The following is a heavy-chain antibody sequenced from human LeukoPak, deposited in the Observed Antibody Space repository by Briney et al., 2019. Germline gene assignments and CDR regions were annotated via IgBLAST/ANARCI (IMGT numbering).Heavy chain of an antibody. V-gene: IGHV4-61*05. J-gene: IGHJ5*02. D-gene: IGHD6-13*01. CDR2: IYNSGST. CDR3: ARLVGAAGTNWFDP. CDR1: GGSISSINSNY. Sequence: PSETLSLTCTVSGGSISSINSNYCSWIRQPPGKGLAWIGYIYNSGSTNYNPSLKSRVTISVDTSKNQFSLKLSSVTAADTAVYYCARLVGAAGTNWFDPGGQGTLVTVSS.